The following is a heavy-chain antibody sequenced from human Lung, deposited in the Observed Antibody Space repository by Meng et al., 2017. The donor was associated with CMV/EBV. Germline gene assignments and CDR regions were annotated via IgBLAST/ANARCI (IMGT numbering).Heavy chain of an antibody. CDR1: GYTFTGFY. D-gene: IGHD3-10*01. Sequence: QGNLVQAGAEVKKPGASLKVSCKTSGYTFTGFYVHWVRQAPGQGLEWMGWISPNTGGTNYAQKFQGRVTMTEDTSISTAYMELRSLRFDDTAVYYCARQADYYGSGSHFDSWGQGTLVTVSS. CDR3: ARQADYYGSGSHFDS. CDR2: ISPNTGGT. V-gene: IGHV1-2*02. J-gene: IGHJ4*02.